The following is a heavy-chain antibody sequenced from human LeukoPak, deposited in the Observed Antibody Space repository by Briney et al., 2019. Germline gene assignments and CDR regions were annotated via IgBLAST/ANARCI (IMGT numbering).Heavy chain of an antibody. CDR3: AKGGMYYNFWSGLIT. D-gene: IGHD3-3*01. J-gene: IGHJ5*02. V-gene: IGHV3-43*01. CDR2: ISWDAGNT. CDR1: GFSFDDYI. Sequence: GGSLRLSCAASGFSFDDYIMHWVRQAPGKGLEWVSLISWDAGNTYYADSVKGRFTISRDNSRNSLYLQMNSLRTEDTALYYCAKGGMYYNFWSGLITWGQGTLVTVSS.